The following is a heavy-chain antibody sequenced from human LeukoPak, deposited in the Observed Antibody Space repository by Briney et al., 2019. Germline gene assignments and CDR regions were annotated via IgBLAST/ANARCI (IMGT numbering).Heavy chain of an antibody. CDR3: ARGSGSSGKIDY. J-gene: IGHJ4*02. V-gene: IGHV4-59*01. CDR1: GGSISSYY. Sequence: PSETLSLTCTVSGGSISSYYWSSVRQPPGKGLEWIGYIYYSGSTNYNPPLKSRVTISVDTSKNQFSMKLSSVTAADTAVYYCARGSGSSGKIDYWGQGTLVTVSS. D-gene: IGHD6-19*01. CDR2: IYYSGST.